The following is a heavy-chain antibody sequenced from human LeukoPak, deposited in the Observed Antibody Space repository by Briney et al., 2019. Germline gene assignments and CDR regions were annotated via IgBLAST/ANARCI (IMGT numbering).Heavy chain of an antibody. Sequence: PGGSLRLSCAASGFIFRSYGMHWVRQAPGKGLEWVALISFDGGNEFYADSVKGRFTISRDNSKNTLYLQMNSLRAEDTAVYYCAKDGSSYYYYGMDVWGQGTTVTVSS. V-gene: IGHV3-30*18. CDR1: GFIFRSYG. D-gene: IGHD2-2*03. CDR2: ISFDGGNE. CDR3: AKDGSSYYYYGMDV. J-gene: IGHJ6*02.